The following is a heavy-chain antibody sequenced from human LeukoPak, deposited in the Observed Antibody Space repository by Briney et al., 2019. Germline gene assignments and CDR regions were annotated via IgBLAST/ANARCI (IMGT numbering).Heavy chain of an antibody. CDR1: GLTFSNAW. D-gene: IGHD6-19*01. Sequence: KPRGCLCLSCAVSGLTFSNAWVSWVRQAPGKGLGWVGRINSKTAGGTTDYAAPVKGRLTISRDESKNTLYLQMNSLKTEDTAVYYCTTVYSSGWYEGHFDYWGQGTLVTVSS. J-gene: IGHJ4*02. CDR2: INSKTAGGTT. CDR3: TTVYSSGWYEGHFDY. V-gene: IGHV3-15*01.